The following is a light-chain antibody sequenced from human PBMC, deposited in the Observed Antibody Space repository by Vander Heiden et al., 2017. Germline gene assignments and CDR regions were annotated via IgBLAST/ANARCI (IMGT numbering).Light chain of an antibody. J-gene: IGLJ2*01. CDR1: SGSVSTSYY. V-gene: IGLV8-61*01. CDR3: VLYMGSGIPL. CDR2: STN. Sequence: QPVVTQEPSFSVSPGGTVTLTCGLSSGSVSTSYYPSWYQQTPGQAPRTLIYSTNTRSSGVPDRFSGSILGNKAALTITGAQADDESDYYCVLYMGSGIPLFGGGTKLTVL.